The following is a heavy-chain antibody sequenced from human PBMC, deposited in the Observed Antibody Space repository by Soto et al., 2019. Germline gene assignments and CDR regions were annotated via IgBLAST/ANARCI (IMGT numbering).Heavy chain of an antibody. V-gene: IGHV3-30*03. CDR3: ATGDASSGWYSSAFDI. Sequence: GGSLRLSCAASGFTFSSYSMNWVRQAPGKGLEWVAVISSDGSSKYYADSMKGRFTISRDNSKDTLYLQMTSLRAEDTAVYYCATGDASSGWYSSAFDIWGQGTMVTVSS. CDR2: ISSDGSSK. D-gene: IGHD6-19*01. J-gene: IGHJ3*02. CDR1: GFTFSSYS.